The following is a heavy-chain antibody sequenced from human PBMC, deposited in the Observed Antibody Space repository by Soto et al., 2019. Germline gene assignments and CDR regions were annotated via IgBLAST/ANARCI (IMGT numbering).Heavy chain of an antibody. V-gene: IGHV4-59*01. CDR1: CGSSSSYF. CDR3: ARSGTAMVLVDY. J-gene: IGHJ4*02. D-gene: IGHD5-18*01. Sequence: SDTLSHTCTFSCGSSSSYFWICILQPPGKGLEWIGYIYYSGSTNYNPSLKSRVTISVDTSKKQFSLKLRSVTAADTAVYYCARSGTAMVLVDYWGQGTLVTVSS. CDR2: IYYSGST.